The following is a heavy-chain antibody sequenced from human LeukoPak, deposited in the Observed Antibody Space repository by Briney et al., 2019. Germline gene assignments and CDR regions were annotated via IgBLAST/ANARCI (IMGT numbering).Heavy chain of an antibody. CDR1: GDSLTRNYYY. CDR3: ARFGAYGDYTDY. D-gene: IGHD4-17*01. CDR2: FYYSGST. J-gene: IGHJ4*02. V-gene: IGHV4-39*01. Sequence: SETLSLTCTVSGDSLTRNYYYWGWIRQPPGKGLEWIGSFYYSGSTYYNPSLKSRVTISVDTSKNQFSLKLSSVTAADMAVYYCARFGAYGDYTDYWGQGTLVTVSS.